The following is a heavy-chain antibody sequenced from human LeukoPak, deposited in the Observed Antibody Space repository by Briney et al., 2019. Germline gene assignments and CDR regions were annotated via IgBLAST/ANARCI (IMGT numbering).Heavy chain of an antibody. CDR1: GFTFSSYG. CDR3: ARDGDYYDSSGYREYFQH. V-gene: IGHV3-13*01. D-gene: IGHD3-22*01. J-gene: IGHJ1*01. CDR2: IGTTGDT. Sequence: GRSLRLSCAASGFTFSSYGMHWVRQVTGKYLEWVSAIGTTGDTYYPGSVKGRFTISRENAKNSLYLQMNSLRAEDTAVYYCARDGDYYDSSGYREYFQHWGQGTLVTVSS.